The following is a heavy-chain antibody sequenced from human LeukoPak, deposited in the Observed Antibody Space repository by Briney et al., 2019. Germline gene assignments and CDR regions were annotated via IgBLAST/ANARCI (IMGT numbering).Heavy chain of an antibody. CDR2: ISWDGGST. V-gene: IGHV3-43D*03. D-gene: IGHD2-2*01. CDR1: GFTFSSYE. CDR3: AKAAMRGYYYYYMDV. J-gene: IGHJ6*03. Sequence: GSLRLSCAASGFTFSSYEMNWVRQAPGKGLEWVSLISWDGGSTYYADSVKGRFTISRDNSKNSLYLQMNSLRAEDTALYYCAKAAMRGYYYYYMDVWGKGTTVTVSS.